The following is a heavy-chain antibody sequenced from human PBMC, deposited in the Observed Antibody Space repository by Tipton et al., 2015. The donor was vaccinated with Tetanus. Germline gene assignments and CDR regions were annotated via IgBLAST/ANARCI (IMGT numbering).Heavy chain of an antibody. J-gene: IGHJ5*02. CDR2: IFYRGNT. D-gene: IGHD3-16*01. V-gene: IGHV4-31*03. CDR3: TRVLSGYDYVSWFDP. CDR1: GGSISSGGYY. Sequence: TLSLTCTVSGGSISSGGYYWSWIRQHPGKGLEWIGSIFYRGNTNYNPSLKSRVTLSVDTSKNQFSLKLNSVTAADTAVYYCTRVLSGYDYVSWFDPWGQGTLVTVSS.